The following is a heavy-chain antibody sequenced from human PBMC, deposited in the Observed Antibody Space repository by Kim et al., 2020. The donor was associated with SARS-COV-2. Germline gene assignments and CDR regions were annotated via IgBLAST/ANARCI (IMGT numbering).Heavy chain of an antibody. CDR1: GFTFSSYS. CDR3: ARDRDIVVVPAAMSPADY. CDR2: ISSSSSYI. V-gene: IGHV3-21*01. D-gene: IGHD2-2*01. Sequence: GGSLRLSCAASGFTFSSYSMNWVRQAPGKGLEWVSSISSSSSYIYYADAVKGRFTISRDTAKNSLYQQMNSLRAEDTAVYYCARDRDIVVVPAAMSPADYWGQGTLVTVSS. J-gene: IGHJ4*02.